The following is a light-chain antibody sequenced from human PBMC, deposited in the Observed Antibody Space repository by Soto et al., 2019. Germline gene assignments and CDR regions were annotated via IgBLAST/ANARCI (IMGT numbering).Light chain of an antibody. V-gene: IGKV2-30*01. CDR3: QQRSNWPLIT. CDR1: QSLGYSDGNTY. CDR2: QVS. Sequence: DVVMTQSPLSLPVTLGQPASISCMSSQSLGYSDGNTYLNWFQQRPGQSPRRLIYQVSNRDSGVPARSSGSGSGTDFTLTISSLEPEDFAVYYCQQRSNWPLITFGQGTRLEIK. J-gene: IGKJ5*01.